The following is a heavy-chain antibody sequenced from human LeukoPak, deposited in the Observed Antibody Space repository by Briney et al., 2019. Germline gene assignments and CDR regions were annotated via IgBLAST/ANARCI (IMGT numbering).Heavy chain of an antibody. V-gene: IGHV1-2*02. Sequence: ASVKVSCKASGYTFTGYYMHWVRQAPGQGLEWMGWINPNSGGTNYAQKFQGRVTMTRDTSISTAYMELSRLRSDDTAVYYCARDRGMTTVTGWFDPWGQGTLVTVSS. CDR1: GYTFTGYY. J-gene: IGHJ5*02. D-gene: IGHD4-17*01. CDR3: ARDRGMTTVTGWFDP. CDR2: INPNSGGT.